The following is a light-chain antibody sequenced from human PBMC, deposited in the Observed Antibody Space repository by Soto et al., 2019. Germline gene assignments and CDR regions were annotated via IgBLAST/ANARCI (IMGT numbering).Light chain of an antibody. J-gene: IGKJ3*01. Sequence: DIQMTQSPSSLSASVGDRVTITCQASQDISNYLNWYQQKPGKAPKLLIYDASTLETRVPSRFSGSGSATACTSTISSQQTDDIANYSCQRYDNPPTFDPGTTVDIK. CDR2: DAS. V-gene: IGKV1-33*01. CDR3: QRYDNPPT. CDR1: QDISNY.